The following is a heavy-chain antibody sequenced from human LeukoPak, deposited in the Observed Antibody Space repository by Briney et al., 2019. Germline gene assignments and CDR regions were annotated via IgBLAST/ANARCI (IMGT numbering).Heavy chain of an antibody. CDR3: AKERDTAMVTIDY. CDR2: IRYDGSNK. Sequence: GGSLRLSCAASGFTFSSYGMHWVRQAPGKGLEWVAFIRYDGSNKYYADSVKGRFTISRDNSKNTLYLQMNGLRAEDTAVYYCAKERDTAMVTIDYWGQGTLVTVSS. J-gene: IGHJ4*02. CDR1: GFTFSSYG. V-gene: IGHV3-30*02. D-gene: IGHD5-18*01.